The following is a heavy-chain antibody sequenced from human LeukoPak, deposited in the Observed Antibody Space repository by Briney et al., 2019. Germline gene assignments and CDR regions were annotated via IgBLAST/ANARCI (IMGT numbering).Heavy chain of an antibody. J-gene: IGHJ4*02. V-gene: IGHV4-59*01. CDR2: ISYSGNT. CDR3: ARGKLYFAPPMGFDS. D-gene: IGHD3-9*01. CDR1: GGSISSYY. Sequence: SETLSLTCTVSGGSISSYYWSWVRQPPGKGLEWIGDISYSGNTNYKYSLESRVTISVDTSKNQFSLKLTSVTAADTAVYHCARGKLYFAPPMGFDSWGQGTLVTVSS.